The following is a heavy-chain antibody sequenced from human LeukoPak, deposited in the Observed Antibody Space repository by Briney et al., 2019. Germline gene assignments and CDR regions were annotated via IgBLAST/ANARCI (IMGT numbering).Heavy chain of an antibody. Sequence: SETLSLTCTVSGGSISSSSYYWGWIRQPPGKGLEWIGSNYYSGSTYYNPSLKSRVTISVDTSKNQFSLKLSSVTAADTAVYYCARERSRGHSSGYYYPDAFDIWGQGTMVTVSS. D-gene: IGHD3-22*01. J-gene: IGHJ3*02. V-gene: IGHV4-39*07. CDR2: NYYSGST. CDR1: GGSISSSSYY. CDR3: ARERSRGHSSGYYYPDAFDI.